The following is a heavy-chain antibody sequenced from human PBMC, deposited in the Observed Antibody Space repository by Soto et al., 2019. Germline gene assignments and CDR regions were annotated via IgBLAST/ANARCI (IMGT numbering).Heavy chain of an antibody. CDR2: ISDDGSGK. V-gene: IGHV3-30*18. CDR1: ALTFSTYG. J-gene: IGHJ2*01. CDR3: AKDEGRWLSYLDL. D-gene: IGHD5-12*01. Sequence: QAQLVESGGGAVQPGTSLRLSCAASALTFSTYGMHWVRQAPGKGPEWVAVISDDGSGKWYADSVKGRFTISRDNSENTLYLQMNRLRPEDSALYYCAKDEGRWLSYLDLWGRGTLVTVSS.